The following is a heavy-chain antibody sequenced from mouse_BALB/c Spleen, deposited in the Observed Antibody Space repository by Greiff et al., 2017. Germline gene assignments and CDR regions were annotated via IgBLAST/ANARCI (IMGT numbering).Heavy chain of an antibody. Sequence: EVQLQQSGAELVKPGASVKLSCTASGFTITDTYMHWVKQRPEQGLEWIGRIDPANGNTKYDPKFQGKATITADTSSNTAYLQLSSLTSEDAVFYYGRYGNGAFDYWGQGTTLTVSS. J-gene: IGHJ2*01. CDR1: GFTITDTY. D-gene: IGHD2-1*01. V-gene: IGHV14-3*02. CDR3: RYGNGAFDY. CDR2: IDPANGNT.